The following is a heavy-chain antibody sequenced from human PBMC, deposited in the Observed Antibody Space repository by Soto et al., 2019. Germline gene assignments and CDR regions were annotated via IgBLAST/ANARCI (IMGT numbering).Heavy chain of an antibody. CDR2: IYYSGRT. D-gene: IGHD2-2*01. V-gene: IGHV4-31*03. CDR1: GGSISSGGYY. J-gene: IGHJ6*02. CDR3: SRLGEDCSSTSCYLGYYYAMDV. Sequence: SETLSLTCTVPGGSISSGGYYWSWIRQHPWKGLEWIGYIYYSGRTFYNPSLNSRVSISVDTAKNQFSLKLSSVTAADAGVYYCSRLGEDCSSTSCYLGYYYAMDVWGQGTTVTVSS.